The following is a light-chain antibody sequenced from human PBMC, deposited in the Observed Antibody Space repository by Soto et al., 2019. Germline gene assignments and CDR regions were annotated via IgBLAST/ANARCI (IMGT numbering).Light chain of an antibody. CDR1: SSDVGGYDY. J-gene: IGLJ1*01. CDR2: EVS. V-gene: IGLV2-14*01. Sequence: QSVLTQPGSVSGSPGQSITISCTGTSSDVGGYDYVSWYQLHPGKAPKLMVFEVSNRPSGVSHRFSGSKSGNTASLTISGLQAEDEADYFCSSYSISTAYLFGTGTKVTVL. CDR3: SSYSISTAYL.